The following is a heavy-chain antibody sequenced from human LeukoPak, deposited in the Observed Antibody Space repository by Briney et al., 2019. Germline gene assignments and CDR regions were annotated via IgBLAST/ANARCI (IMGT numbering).Heavy chain of an antibody. CDR2: ISWNSGSI. J-gene: IGHJ3*02. V-gene: IGHV3-9*01. CDR1: GFTFDDYA. CDR3: AKEQQLVRGAFDI. Sequence: PGRSLRLSCAASGFTFDDYAMHWVRQAPGKGLEWVSGISWNSGSIGYADSVKGRSTISRDNAKNSLYLQMNSLRAEDTALYYCAKEQQLVRGAFDIWGQGTMVTVSS. D-gene: IGHD6-13*01.